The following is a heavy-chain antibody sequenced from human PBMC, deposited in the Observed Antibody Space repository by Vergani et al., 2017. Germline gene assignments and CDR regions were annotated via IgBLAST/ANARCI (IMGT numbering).Heavy chain of an antibody. J-gene: IGHJ4*02. CDR2: IIPIFGTA. CDR3: EFGYCSSTSCYEGDFDY. D-gene: IGHD2-2*03. CDR1: GYSFTSYW. Sequence: VQLVQSGAEVKKPGESLRISCKGSGYSFTSYWISWVRQMPGKGLEWMGGIIPIFGTANYAQKFQGRVTITADESTSTAYMELSSLRSEDRAVYYCEFGYCSSTSCYEGDFDYWGQGTLVTVSS. V-gene: IGHV1-69*01.